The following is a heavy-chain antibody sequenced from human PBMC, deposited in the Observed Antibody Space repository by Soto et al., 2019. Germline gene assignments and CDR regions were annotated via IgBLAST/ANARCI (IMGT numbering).Heavy chain of an antibody. CDR3: AKDEGVGGMLGLFDY. Sequence: QVQLVESGGGAVQPGESLRLSCVASGFDFTYYAMHWVRQAPGKGLESVAVMSSDGSKIHHTDSVKGRFTISRDNSKHTLYLQMNSLRKEDRAVYFCAKDEGVGGMLGLFDYWGQGTLVSVSS. V-gene: IGHV3-30*18. CDR2: MSSDGSKI. J-gene: IGHJ4*02. CDR1: GFDFTYYA. D-gene: IGHD3-16*01.